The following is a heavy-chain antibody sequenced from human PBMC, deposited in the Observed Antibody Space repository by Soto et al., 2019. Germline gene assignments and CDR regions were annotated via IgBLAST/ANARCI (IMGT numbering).Heavy chain of an antibody. D-gene: IGHD3-22*01. CDR3: ARDPYDSSGYYYPRALYGMDV. V-gene: IGHV3-30-3*01. Sequence: GGSLRLSCEASGVSVSTFDMGGVRQDPGKGLEWVAVISYDGSNKYYADSVKGRFTISRDNSKNTLYLQMNSLRAEDTAVYYCARDPYDSSGYYYPRALYGMDVWGQGTTVTVSS. CDR1: GVSVSTFD. CDR2: ISYDGSNK. J-gene: IGHJ6*02.